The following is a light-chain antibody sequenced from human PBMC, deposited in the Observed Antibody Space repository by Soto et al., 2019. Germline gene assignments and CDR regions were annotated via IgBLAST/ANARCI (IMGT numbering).Light chain of an antibody. CDR2: GAS. CDR1: QSVTSN. V-gene: IGKV3-15*01. CDR3: QQYNNWPYN. Sequence: EIVMTQSPATLSVSPGERATLSCRASQSVTSNLAWYQQKPGQAPRLLIFGASTRSTGGPARFNGSGSGTEFTLTISSLLSEDFALYYCQQYNNWPYNFGQGTKLEIK. J-gene: IGKJ2*01.